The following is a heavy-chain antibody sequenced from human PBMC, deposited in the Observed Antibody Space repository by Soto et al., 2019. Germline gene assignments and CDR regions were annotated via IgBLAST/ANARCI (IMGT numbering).Heavy chain of an antibody. J-gene: IGHJ6*02. D-gene: IGHD3-16*01. V-gene: IGHV3-23*01. Sequence: LRLSCAASGLTFSSYAMNLVRQAPVKGLEWVSAISGSGGNTYYADSVKGRFTISRDNSKSAVYLQMNSLRAEDTALYYCAKARGGGDYYYGMDVWGQGTTVTVSS. CDR1: GLTFSSYA. CDR3: AKARGGGDYYYGMDV. CDR2: ISGSGGNT.